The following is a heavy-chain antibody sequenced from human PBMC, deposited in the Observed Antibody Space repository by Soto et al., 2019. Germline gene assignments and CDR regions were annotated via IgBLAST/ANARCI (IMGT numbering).Heavy chain of an antibody. V-gene: IGHV4-4*07. CDR1: GGSISGYY. Sequence: PSETLSLTCTVSGGSISGYYWSWVRQPAGKGLEWVGRIYSVGTTNYSPSLKSRVTMSLDTSKDQFSLHLNSVTAADTAVYYCSRVGCSNSKCYTRGMDVWGQGTTVTVSS. D-gene: IGHD2-2*01. CDR2: IYSVGTT. J-gene: IGHJ6*02. CDR3: SRVGCSNSKCYTRGMDV.